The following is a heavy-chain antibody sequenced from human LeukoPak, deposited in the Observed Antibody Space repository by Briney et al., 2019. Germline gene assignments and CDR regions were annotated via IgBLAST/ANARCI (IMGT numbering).Heavy chain of an antibody. Sequence: PGGSLRLSCAASGFTFSNAWMGWLRQGPGKGLEWVGRIKSKTDGGTIDYATVVKGRFSISRDDSRNTLYLQMNSLNTEDTAVYYCATYLGATWGKRAFGYWGQGSLVTVSS. V-gene: IGHV3-15*01. CDR2: IKSKTDGGTI. CDR1: GFTFSNAW. D-gene: IGHD1-26*01. CDR3: ATYLGATWGKRAFGY. J-gene: IGHJ4*02.